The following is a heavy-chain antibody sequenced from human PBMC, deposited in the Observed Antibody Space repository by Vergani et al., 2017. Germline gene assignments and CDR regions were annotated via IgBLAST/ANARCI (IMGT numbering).Heavy chain of an antibody. CDR1: GGTFSSYA. J-gene: IGHJ4*02. CDR3: ARGSYYYDSSGYYFDY. D-gene: IGHD3-22*01. Sequence: QVQLVQSGAEVKKPGSSVKVSCKASGGTFSSYAISWVQQAPGQGLEWMGGIIPIFGTANYAQKFQGRVTITADESTSTAYMELSSLRSEDTAVYYCARGSYYYDSSGYYFDYWGQGTLVTVSS. V-gene: IGHV1-69*12. CDR2: IIPIFGTA.